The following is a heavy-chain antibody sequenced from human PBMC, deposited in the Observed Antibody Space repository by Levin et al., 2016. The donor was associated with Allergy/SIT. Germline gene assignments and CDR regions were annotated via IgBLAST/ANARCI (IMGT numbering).Heavy chain of an antibody. CDR3: ARFGIAVAGNIYYGMDV. D-gene: IGHD6-19*01. CDR2: ISSSGSTI. Sequence: LSLTCAASGFTFSDYYMSWIRQAPGKGLEWVSYISSSGSTIYYADSVKGRFTISRDNAKNSLYLQMNSLRAEDTAVYYCARFGIAVAGNIYYGMDVWGQGTTVTVSS. CDR1: GFTFSDYY. J-gene: IGHJ6*02. V-gene: IGHV3-11*01.